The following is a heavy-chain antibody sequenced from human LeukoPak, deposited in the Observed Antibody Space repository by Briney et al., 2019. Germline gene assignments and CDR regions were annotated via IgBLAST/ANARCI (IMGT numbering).Heavy chain of an antibody. CDR1: GVSISSSNSY. CDR2: INHSGST. Sequence: SETLSLTCTVSGVSISSSNSYWGWIRQPPGKGLEWIGEINHSGSTNYNPSLKSRVTISVDTSKNQFSLKLSSVTAADTAVYYCASGSGYYFADYWGQGTLVTVSS. V-gene: IGHV4-39*07. D-gene: IGHD3-22*01. CDR3: ASGSGYYFADY. J-gene: IGHJ4*02.